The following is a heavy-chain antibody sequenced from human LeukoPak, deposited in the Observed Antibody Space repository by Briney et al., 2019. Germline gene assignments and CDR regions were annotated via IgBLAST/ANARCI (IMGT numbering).Heavy chain of an antibody. CDR3: ARSSGGYDSSGYYSDY. D-gene: IGHD3-22*01. J-gene: IGHJ4*02. CDR1: GFTVSSNY. Sequence: GGSLRLSCAASGFTVSSNYMSWVRQAPGKGLEWVSVIYSGGSTYYADSVKGRFTIPRDNSKNTLYLQMNSLRAEDTAVYYCARSSGGYDSSGYYSDYWGQGTLVTVSS. CDR2: IYSGGST. V-gene: IGHV3-66*01.